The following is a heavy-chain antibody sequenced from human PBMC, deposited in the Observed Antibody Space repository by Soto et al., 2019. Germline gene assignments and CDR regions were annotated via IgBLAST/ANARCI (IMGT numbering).Heavy chain of an antibody. CDR1: GFSVTANY. V-gene: IGHV3-53*01. CDR2: IYSGGGT. D-gene: IGHD5-12*01. J-gene: IGHJ4*02. Sequence: EVQVVESGGGLIQPGGSLTLSCEVSGFSVTANYMSWVRQAPGKGLEWVSVIYSGGGTYYIDSVKGRFSISRDISKNTLYLQMNSLRAEDTAVYYCHGYGYWGQGTLDTVSS. CDR3: HGYGY.